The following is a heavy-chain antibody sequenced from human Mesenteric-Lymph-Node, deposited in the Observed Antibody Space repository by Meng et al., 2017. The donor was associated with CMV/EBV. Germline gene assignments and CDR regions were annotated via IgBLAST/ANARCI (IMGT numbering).Heavy chain of an antibody. J-gene: IGHJ6*02. V-gene: IGHV3-30*04. D-gene: IGHD4-17*01. Sequence: GESLKISCGASGFTFSRYAVHWVRQAPGRGLEWLAAISYDGSNTDYADSVKGRFTISRDNSKTTLFLQMNSLRSEDTAVYYCVRDRIDGDYSYYYGLGVWGQGTTVTVSS. CDR1: GFTFSRYA. CDR3: VRDRIDGDYSYYYGLGV. CDR2: ISYDGSNT.